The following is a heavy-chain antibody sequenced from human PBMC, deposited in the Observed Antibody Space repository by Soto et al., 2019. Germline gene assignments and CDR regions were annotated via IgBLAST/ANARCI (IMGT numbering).Heavy chain of an antibody. D-gene: IGHD3-22*01. CDR3: ARAPYYYDSSGYYGY. CDR1: GFTFSSYA. CDR2: ISGSGATT. V-gene: IGHV3-23*01. Sequence: GGSLRLSCAASGFTFSSYAMTWVRQAPGKGLEWVSGISGSGATTSYADSVKGRFTVSRDNSKNTLYLQMNSLRVEDTAVYHCARAPYYYDSSGYYGYWGQGTLVTVSS. J-gene: IGHJ4*02.